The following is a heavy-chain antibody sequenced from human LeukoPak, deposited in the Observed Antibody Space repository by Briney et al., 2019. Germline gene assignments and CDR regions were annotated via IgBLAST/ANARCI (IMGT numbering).Heavy chain of an antibody. V-gene: IGHV4-39*01. D-gene: IGHD6-19*01. CDR1: GGSFSSYY. Sequence: PSETLSLTCAVYGGSFSSYYWGWIRQPPGKGLEWIGSIYYSGSTYYNPSLKSRVTISVDTSKNQLSLKLSSVTAADTAVYYCARLLAVAGVDYWGQGTLVTVSS. J-gene: IGHJ4*02. CDR2: IYYSGST. CDR3: ARLLAVAGVDY.